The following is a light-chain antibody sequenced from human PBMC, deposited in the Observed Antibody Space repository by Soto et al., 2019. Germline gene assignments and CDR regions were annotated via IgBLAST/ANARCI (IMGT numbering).Light chain of an antibody. CDR1: QSVISNY. CDR3: QQYGSSLTWT. Sequence: EVVLTQSPGTVSLSPGERVTLSCRASQSVISNYLAWYQQRPGQAPRLLIYAASSRATGIPDRFSGSGSGTDFTLSISRIEPEDFAVYYCQQYGSSLTWTFGQATKVE. V-gene: IGKV3-20*01. J-gene: IGKJ1*01. CDR2: AAS.